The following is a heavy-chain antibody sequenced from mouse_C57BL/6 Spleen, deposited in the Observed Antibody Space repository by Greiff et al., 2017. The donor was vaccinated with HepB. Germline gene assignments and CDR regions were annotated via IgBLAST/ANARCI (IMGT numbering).Heavy chain of an antibody. Sequence: EVKLMESGGGLVKPGGSLKLSCAASGFTFSDYGMHWVRQAPEKGLEWVAYISSGSSTIYYADTVKGRFTISRDNAKNTLFLQMTSLRSEDTAMYYCARQDYYGTKPSWFAYWGQGTLVTVSA. CDR3: ARQDYYGTKPSWFAY. CDR2: ISSGSSTI. CDR1: GFTFSDYG. J-gene: IGHJ3*01. D-gene: IGHD1-1*01. V-gene: IGHV5-17*01.